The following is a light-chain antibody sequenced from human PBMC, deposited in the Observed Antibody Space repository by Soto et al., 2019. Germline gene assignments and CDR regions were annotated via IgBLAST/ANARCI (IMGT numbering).Light chain of an antibody. CDR1: SSDVGSYNL. V-gene: IGLV2-23*02. CDR2: EVN. Sequence: QSALTQPASVSGSPGQSITISCTGTSSDVGSYNLVSWYQQHPGKAPKLMIYEVNKRPSGVSDRFSGSKSGNTASLTISGLQAEDEADYYCCSYARSSTYVFGTGTKVTVL. CDR3: CSYARSSTYV. J-gene: IGLJ1*01.